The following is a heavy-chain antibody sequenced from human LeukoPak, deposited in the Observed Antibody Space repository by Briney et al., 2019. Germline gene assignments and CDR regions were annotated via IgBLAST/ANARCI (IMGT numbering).Heavy chain of an antibody. CDR3: AKEVGATGAIYYGMDV. V-gene: IGHV3-23*01. CDR2: ISGSGGAT. J-gene: IGHJ6*02. Sequence: GGSLRLSCAASGFSFSSYAMSWVRQAPGKGLEWVSGISGSGGATYYADSVKGRFTISRDNSKNTLYLQMNSLRAEDTAVHYCAKEVGATGAIYYGMDVWGQGTTVTVSS. D-gene: IGHD1-26*01. CDR1: GFSFSSYA.